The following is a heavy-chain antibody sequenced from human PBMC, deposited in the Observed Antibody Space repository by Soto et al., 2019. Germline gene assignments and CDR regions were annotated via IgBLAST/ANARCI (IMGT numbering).Heavy chain of an antibody. Sequence: GASGKVSCKASVGTFSSYAISWVRQAPGQGLEWMGGIIPIFGTANYAQKFQGRVTITADESTSTAYMELSSLRSEDTAVYYCARESIFYYDCWSGGVYGKNVWGQGTRVTVSS. CDR3: ARESIFYYDCWSGGVYGKNV. J-gene: IGHJ6*02. CDR1: VGTFSSYA. CDR2: IIPIFGTA. D-gene: IGHD3-3*01. V-gene: IGHV1-69*01.